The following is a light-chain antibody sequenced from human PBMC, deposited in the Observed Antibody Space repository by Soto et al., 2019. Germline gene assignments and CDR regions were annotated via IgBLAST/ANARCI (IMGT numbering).Light chain of an antibody. Sequence: EIVMTQSPATLSVSPGERATLSCGASQSVSSNLAWYQQKPGQAPRLLIYGASTRATGIPARFSGSGSGTELTLTISSLQSEDFAVYYCQHYNNWPRTFGQGTKVEIK. CDR1: QSVSSN. CDR2: GAS. CDR3: QHYNNWPRT. J-gene: IGKJ1*01. V-gene: IGKV3-15*01.